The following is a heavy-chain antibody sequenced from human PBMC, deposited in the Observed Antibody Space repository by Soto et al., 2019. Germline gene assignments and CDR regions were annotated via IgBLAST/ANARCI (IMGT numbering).Heavy chain of an antibody. CDR3: ARRTVIATSKGFDY. D-gene: IGHD2-21*01. J-gene: IGHJ4*02. CDR1: GFTFSSRW. CDR2: IKEDGSET. Sequence: GGSLRLSCAASGFTFSSRWMSWVRQAPGKGLEWVANIKEDGSETYYVDSVKGRFTISRDNAKKSLSLQMNSLRVEDTAVYYCARRTVIATSKGFDYWGLGTLVTVSS. V-gene: IGHV3-7*05.